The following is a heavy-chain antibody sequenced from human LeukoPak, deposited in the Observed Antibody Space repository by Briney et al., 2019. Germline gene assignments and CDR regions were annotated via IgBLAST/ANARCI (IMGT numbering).Heavy chain of an antibody. J-gene: IGHJ3*02. D-gene: IGHD5-12*01. CDR3: ARGWVDIVATAENAAFDI. Sequence: ASVKVSYKASGYTFTSYDINWVRQATGQGLEWIGWMNPNSGNTGYAQKFQGRVTMTRNTSISTAYMALSSLRSEDTAVYYCARGWVDIVATAENAAFDIXXXGTMVTVSS. V-gene: IGHV1-8*01. CDR2: MNPNSGNT. CDR1: GYTFTSYD.